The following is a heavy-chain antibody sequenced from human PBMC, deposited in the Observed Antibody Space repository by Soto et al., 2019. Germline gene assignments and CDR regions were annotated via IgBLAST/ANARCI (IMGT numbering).Heavy chain of an antibody. D-gene: IGHD2-21*02. V-gene: IGHV4-31*03. CDR1: GGSISSGGYY. J-gene: IGHJ4*02. CDR3: ARTRGLPSDYYFDY. CDR2: IYYSGST. Sequence: SETLSLTCTVSGGSISSGGYYWSWIRQHPGKGLEWIGYIYYSGSTYYNPSLKSRVTISVDTSKNRFSLKLSSVTAADTAVYYCARTRGLPSDYYFDYWGQGTLVTVSS.